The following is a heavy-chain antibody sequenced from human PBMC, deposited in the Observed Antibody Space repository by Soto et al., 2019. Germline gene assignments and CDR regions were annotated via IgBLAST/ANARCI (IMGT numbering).Heavy chain of an antibody. CDR3: ANSERVGDMSLGMDV. D-gene: IGHD1-26*01. CDR2: ISYDGSNK. V-gene: IGHV3-30*18. J-gene: IGHJ6*02. CDR1: GFTFSSYG. Sequence: QVQLVESGGGVVQPGRSLRLSCAASGFTFSSYGMHWVRQAPGKGLEWVAVISYDGSNKYYADSVKGRFTISRDNSKNTLYLQMNSLRAEDTAVYYCANSERVGDMSLGMDVWGQGTTVTVSS.